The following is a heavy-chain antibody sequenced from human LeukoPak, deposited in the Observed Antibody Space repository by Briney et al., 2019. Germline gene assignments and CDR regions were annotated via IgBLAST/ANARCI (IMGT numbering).Heavy chain of an antibody. J-gene: IGHJ4*02. CDR3: ASSPHCSSTSCPVPSDY. CDR2: INHSGST. D-gene: IGHD2-2*01. CDR1: GGSFSGYY. Sequence: SETLSLTCAVYGGSFSGYYWSWIRQPPGKGLEWIGEINHSGSTNYNPSLKSRVTISVDTSKNQFSLKLSSVTAADTAVYYCASSPHCSSTSCPVPSDYWGQGTLVTVSS. V-gene: IGHV4-34*01.